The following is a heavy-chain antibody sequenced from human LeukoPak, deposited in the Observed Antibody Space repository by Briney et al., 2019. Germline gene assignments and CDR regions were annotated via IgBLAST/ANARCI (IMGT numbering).Heavy chain of an antibody. J-gene: IGHJ5*02. CDR2: ISSSSSYI. D-gene: IGHD3-9*01. V-gene: IGHV3-21*01. Sequence: GGSLRLSCAASGFTFSSYSINWVRQAPGKGLEWVSSISSSSSYIYYADSVKGRFTISRDNAKNSLYLQMNSLRAEDTAVYYCTRENDILTGYPKNYFDPWGQGTLVTVSS. CDR1: GFTFSSYS. CDR3: TRENDILTGYPKNYFDP.